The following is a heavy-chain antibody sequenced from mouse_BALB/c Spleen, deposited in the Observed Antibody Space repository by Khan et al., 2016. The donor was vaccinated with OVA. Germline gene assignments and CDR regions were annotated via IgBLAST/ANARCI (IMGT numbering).Heavy chain of an antibody. CDR2: INPSTDYT. V-gene: IGHV1-7*01. Sequence: QIQLVQSGAELAKPGASVKMSCKASGYTFTSYWMHWVKQRPGQGLEWIGYINPSTDYTDYNQKFKDKATLTVDKSSSTAYMQLTSLTSEDSAVYYCVNHGSSSAWFTYWGQGTLVTVSA. CDR3: VNHGSSSAWFTY. CDR1: GYTFTSYW. D-gene: IGHD1-1*01. J-gene: IGHJ3*01.